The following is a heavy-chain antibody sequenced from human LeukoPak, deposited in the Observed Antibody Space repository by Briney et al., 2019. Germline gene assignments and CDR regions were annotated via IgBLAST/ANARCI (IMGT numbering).Heavy chain of an antibody. V-gene: IGHV3-21*04. CDR3: AKDVGSSWSYYFDY. CDR1: GFTFSSYS. CDR2: ISSSSSYI. D-gene: IGHD6-13*01. J-gene: IGHJ4*02. Sequence: GGSLRLSCAASGFTFSSYSMNWVRQAPGKGLEWASSISSSSSYIYYADSVKGRFTISRDNAKNSLYLQMNSLRAEDTAVYYCAKDVGSSWSYYFDYWGQGTLVTVSS.